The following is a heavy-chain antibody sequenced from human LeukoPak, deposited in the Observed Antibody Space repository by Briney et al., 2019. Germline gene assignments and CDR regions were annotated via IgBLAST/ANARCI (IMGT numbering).Heavy chain of an antibody. J-gene: IGHJ6*04. V-gene: IGHV3-23*01. CDR3: AELGITMIGGV. CDR2: ISGSGTST. D-gene: IGHD3-10*02. CDR1: GFTFSSYA. Sequence: PGGSLRLSCAASGFTFSSYAMSWVRQAPGKGLEWVSVISGSGTSTYYADSVKGRFTISRDNAKNSLYLQMNSLRAEDTAVYYCAELGITMIGGVWGKGTTVTISS.